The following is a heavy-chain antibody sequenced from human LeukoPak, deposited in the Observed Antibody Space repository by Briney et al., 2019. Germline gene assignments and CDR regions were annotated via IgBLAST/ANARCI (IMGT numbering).Heavy chain of an antibody. J-gene: IGHJ4*02. CDR1: GGSISSYY. V-gene: IGHV4-59*08. CDR2: IYYSGSP. CDR3: ARHRMGSSWYDSSGFDY. Sequence: PSETLSLTCTVSGGSISSYYWSWIRQPPGKGLEWSGYIYYSGSPNYNPSLKSRVTISVDTSKNQLSLKLNSVTAADTALYYCARHRMGSSWYDSSGFDYWGQGTLVTVSS. D-gene: IGHD3-22*01.